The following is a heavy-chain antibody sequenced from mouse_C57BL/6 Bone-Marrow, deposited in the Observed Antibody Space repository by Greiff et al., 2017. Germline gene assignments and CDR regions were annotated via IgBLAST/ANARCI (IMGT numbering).Heavy chain of an antibody. Sequence: DVKLQESGPELVKPGASVKISCKASGYTFTDYYMNWVKQSHGKSLEWIGAINPNNGGNSYNQKFKGKATLTVAKSASKAYMALRSLTSEDSAVYYSARWLLRRFAYWGQGTLVTVSA. D-gene: IGHD2-3*01. J-gene: IGHJ3*01. V-gene: IGHV1-26*01. CDR2: INPNNGGN. CDR1: GYTFTDYY. CDR3: ARWLLRRFAY.